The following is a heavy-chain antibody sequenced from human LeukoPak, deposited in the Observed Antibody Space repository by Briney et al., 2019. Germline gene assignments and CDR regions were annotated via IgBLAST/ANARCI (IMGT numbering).Heavy chain of an antibody. D-gene: IGHD2-2*03. V-gene: IGHV3-48*03. CDR3: ARVETVVVPAAMPYYYYYMDV. J-gene: IGHJ6*03. CDR1: GFTFSSYE. Sequence: GGSLRLSCAASGFTFSSYEMNWVRQAPGKGLEWVSYISSSGSTIYYADSVKGRFTISRDNAKNSLYLQMNSLRAEDTAVYYCARVETVVVPAAMPYYYYYMDVWGKGTTVTISS. CDR2: ISSSGSTI.